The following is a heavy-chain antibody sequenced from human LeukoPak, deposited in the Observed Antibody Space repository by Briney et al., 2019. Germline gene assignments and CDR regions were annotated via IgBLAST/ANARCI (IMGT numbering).Heavy chain of an antibody. CDR3: SRNWLRFGSSSGFWSNP. J-gene: IGHJ5*02. D-gene: IGHD6-6*01. V-gene: IGHV1-46*01. Sequence: ASVKVSCKASGYTFTSYYMHWVRQAPGQGLEWMGIINPSGGSTSYAQKFQGRVTMTRDMSTSTVYMELSSLRFEDTAVYYFSRNWLRFGSSSGFWSNPWGKETLVTVS. CDR1: GYTFTSYY. CDR2: INPSGGST.